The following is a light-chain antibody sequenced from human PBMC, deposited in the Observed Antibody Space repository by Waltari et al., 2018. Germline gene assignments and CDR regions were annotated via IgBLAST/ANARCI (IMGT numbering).Light chain of an antibody. J-gene: IGKJ4*01. CDR3: QQYNSYSLLS. CDR2: KAS. V-gene: IGKV1-5*03. CDR1: QSISNW. Sequence: DIQMTQSPSSLSASVGDRFTITCRASQSISNWLAWYQQKPWKAPKLLIYKASTLESGVPSRFSGRGSGTEFTLTISSLQPDDFATYYCQQYNSYSLLSFGGGTKVEIK.